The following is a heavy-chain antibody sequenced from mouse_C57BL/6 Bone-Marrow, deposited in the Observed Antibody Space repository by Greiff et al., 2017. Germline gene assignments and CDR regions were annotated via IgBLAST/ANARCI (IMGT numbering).Heavy chain of an antibody. Sequence: QVHVKQPGAELVKPGASVKMSCKASGYTFTSYWITWVKQRPGQGLEWIGDIYPGSGSTNYNEKFKSKATLTVDTSSSTAYMQLSSLTSEDSAVYYCAISDYYGSSYWYFDVWGTGTTVTVSS. CDR1: GYTFTSYW. CDR2: IYPGSGST. CDR3: AISDYYGSSYWYFDV. V-gene: IGHV1-55*01. D-gene: IGHD1-1*01. J-gene: IGHJ1*03.